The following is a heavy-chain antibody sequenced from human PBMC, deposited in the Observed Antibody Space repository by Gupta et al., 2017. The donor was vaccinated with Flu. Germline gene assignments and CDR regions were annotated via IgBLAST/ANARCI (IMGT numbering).Heavy chain of an antibody. J-gene: IGHJ6*03. D-gene: IGHD3-3*01. V-gene: IGHV3-23*01. CDR1: GFTFSRYA. CDR3: AKTSDYDFWSGYSNYYYIDV. CDR2: ISGGSGST. Sequence: EVQILESGGGLVQPGGSLRLSCAASGFTFSRYAISWVRQAPGKGLEWVSAISGGSGSTYYADSVKGRLTISRDNSKSTLFLQMNNLRAEDTAVYYCAKTSDYDFWSGYSNYYYIDVWGKGTTVTVSS.